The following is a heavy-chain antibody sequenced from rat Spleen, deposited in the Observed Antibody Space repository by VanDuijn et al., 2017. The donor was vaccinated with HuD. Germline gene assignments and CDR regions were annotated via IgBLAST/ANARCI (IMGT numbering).Heavy chain of an antibody. CDR2: INSAGST. V-gene: IGHV3-3*01. CDR1: GHSIDSSYR. CDR3: ARYRDSYGHVGIFDY. Sequence: EVQLQESGPGLVKPSQSLSLTCSVTGHSIDSSYRWNWIRKFPGNKLEWMGYINSAGSTNYNPSLKSQISISRDTSKNHFFLQVDSVTTEDTATYYCARYRDSYGHVGIFDYWGQGVMVTVSS. J-gene: IGHJ2*01. D-gene: IGHD1-12*01.